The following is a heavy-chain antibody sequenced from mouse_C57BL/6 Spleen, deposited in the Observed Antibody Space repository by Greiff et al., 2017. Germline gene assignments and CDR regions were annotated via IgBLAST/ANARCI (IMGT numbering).Heavy chain of an antibody. Sequence: VQLQQPGTELVKPGASVKLSCKASGYTFTSYWMHWVKQRPGQGLEWIGNINPSNGGTKYNEKFKSKATLTVDKSSSTAYMLLSSLTSEDSAVYYCASLFITTVVAHWYFDVWGTGTTVTVSS. CDR1: GYTFTSYW. V-gene: IGHV1-53*01. D-gene: IGHD1-1*01. J-gene: IGHJ1*03. CDR2: INPSNGGT. CDR3: ASLFITTVVAHWYFDV.